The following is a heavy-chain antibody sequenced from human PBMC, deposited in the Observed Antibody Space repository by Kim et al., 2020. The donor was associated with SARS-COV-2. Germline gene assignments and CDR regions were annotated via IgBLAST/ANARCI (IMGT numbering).Heavy chain of an antibody. Sequence: GGSLRLSCAASGFTFSSYGMHWVRQAPGKGLEWVAVISYDGSNKYYADSVKGRFTISRDNSKNTLYLQMNSLRAEDTAVYYCARDGLYYYGSGSFFDYWGQGTLVTVSS. CDR1: GFTFSSYG. J-gene: IGHJ4*02. CDR3: ARDGLYYYGSGSFFDY. CDR2: ISYDGSNK. V-gene: IGHV3-33*05. D-gene: IGHD3-10*01.